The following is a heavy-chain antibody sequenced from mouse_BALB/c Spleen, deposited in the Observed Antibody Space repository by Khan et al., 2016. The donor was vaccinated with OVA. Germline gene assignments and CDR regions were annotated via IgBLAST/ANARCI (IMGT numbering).Heavy chain of an antibody. D-gene: IGHD1-1*02. Sequence: QLQQPGADLVKPGAPVKFSCTASGFNIKDTYRHRVRQRPEQGPEWIGTIDPANGNPKYDPEFQGQAPITADTSSNTAYLHLSSLTPADTAPYYCARGGWSYARDSWGPEPSVTVSP. J-gene: IGHJ4*01. V-gene: IGHV14-3*02. CDR1: GFNIKDTY. CDR2: IDPANGNP. CDR3: ARGGWSYARDS.